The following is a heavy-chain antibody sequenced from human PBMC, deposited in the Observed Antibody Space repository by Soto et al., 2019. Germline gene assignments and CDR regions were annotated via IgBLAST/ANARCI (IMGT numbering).Heavy chain of an antibody. Sequence: ASVKVSCKASGGTFSSYTISWVRQAPGQGLEWMGRIIPILGIANYAQKSQGGVTITADKSTSKAYMELSSLGSEDTAVYYCASPQAGEGNWFDPWGQGTLVTVSS. CDR2: IIPILGIA. V-gene: IGHV1-69*02. J-gene: IGHJ5*02. CDR3: ASPQAGEGNWFDP. D-gene: IGHD7-27*01. CDR1: GGTFSSYT.